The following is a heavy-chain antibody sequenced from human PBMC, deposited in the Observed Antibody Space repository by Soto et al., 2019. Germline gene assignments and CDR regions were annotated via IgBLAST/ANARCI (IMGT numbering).Heavy chain of an antibody. CDR1: GGTFSSYA. D-gene: IGHD6-6*01. CDR2: IIPIFGTA. J-gene: IGHJ6*02. CDR3: ARNTGRLDSSPGADYYYYDGMDV. Sequence: SVKVSRKASGGTFSSYAISWVRQAPGQGLEWMGGIIPIFGTANYAQKCQGRVTITADEFTSTAYMELRSLRSEDTAVYYCARNTGRLDSSPGADYYYYDGMDVGGQGTTVTVSS. V-gene: IGHV1-69*13.